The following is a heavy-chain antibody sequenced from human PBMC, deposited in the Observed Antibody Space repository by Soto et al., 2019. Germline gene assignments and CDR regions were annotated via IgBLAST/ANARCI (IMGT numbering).Heavy chain of an antibody. Sequence: ASVKVSCKASGYTFTSYAMHWVRQAPGQRLEWMGWINAGNGNTKYSQKFQGRVTITRDTSASTAYMELSSLRSEDTAVYYCARGLLLWFGELPHFDYWGQGTLVTVSS. J-gene: IGHJ4*02. D-gene: IGHD3-10*01. CDR3: ARGLLLWFGELPHFDY. CDR1: GYTFTSYA. V-gene: IGHV1-3*01. CDR2: INAGNGNT.